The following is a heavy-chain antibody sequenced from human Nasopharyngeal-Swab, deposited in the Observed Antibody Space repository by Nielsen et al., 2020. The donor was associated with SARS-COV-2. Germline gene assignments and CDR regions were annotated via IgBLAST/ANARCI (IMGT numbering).Heavy chain of an antibody. Sequence: ASVKVSCKASGYTFTSYGISWVRQAPGQGLEWVGWISGYNGNTKFAQKLQGRATMTTDTATSTAYMELRSLRSDDTAVYYCARAPSGSLQWFDPWGQGTLVTVSS. V-gene: IGHV1-18*01. CDR2: ISGYNGNT. CDR1: GYTFTSYG. J-gene: IGHJ5*01. D-gene: IGHD1-26*01. CDR3: ARAPSGSLQWFDP.